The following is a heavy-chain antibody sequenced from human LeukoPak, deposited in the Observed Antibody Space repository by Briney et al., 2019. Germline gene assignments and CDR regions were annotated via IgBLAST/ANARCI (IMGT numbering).Heavy chain of an antibody. CDR1: GFTFSSYA. V-gene: IGHV3-30-3*01. D-gene: IGHD3-10*01. Sequence: GGSLRLSCAVSGFTFSSYAMHWVRQAPGKGLEWVAVISYDGSNKYYADSVKGRFTISRDNSKNTLYLQMNSLRAEDTSVYYCAKGEKYYYDSGNGFDIWGQGTMVTVSS. CDR2: ISYDGSNK. J-gene: IGHJ3*02. CDR3: AKGEKYYYDSGNGFDI.